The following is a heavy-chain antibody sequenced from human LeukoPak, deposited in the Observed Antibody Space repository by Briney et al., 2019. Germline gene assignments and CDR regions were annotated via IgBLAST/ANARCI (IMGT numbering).Heavy chain of an antibody. V-gene: IGHV4-59*01. CDR2: IYYSGST. D-gene: IGHD3-3*01. Sequence: PSETLSLTCTVSGGSISSYYWSWIRQPPGKGLEWIGYIYYSGSTNYNPSLKRRVTISVDPSKNQFALKLSSVTAADTAVYYCAREGWSGTIDYWGQGTLVTVSS. CDR3: AREGWSGTIDY. CDR1: GGSISSYY. J-gene: IGHJ4*02.